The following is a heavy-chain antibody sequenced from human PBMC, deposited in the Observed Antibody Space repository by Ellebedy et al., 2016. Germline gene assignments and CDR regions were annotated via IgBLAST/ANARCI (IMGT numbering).Heavy chain of an antibody. CDR2: IYQSGST. V-gene: IGHV4-4*02. Sequence: GSLRLSXTVSGGSISSRNWWTWVRQPPGKGLEWIGEIYQSGSTNYNSSLKSRVTISVDNSENQFSLKLNSVTAADTAVYYCARLPFSYYAMDVWGQGTTVTVSS. J-gene: IGHJ6*02. CDR3: ARLPFSYYAMDV. D-gene: IGHD2/OR15-2a*01. CDR1: GGSISSRNW.